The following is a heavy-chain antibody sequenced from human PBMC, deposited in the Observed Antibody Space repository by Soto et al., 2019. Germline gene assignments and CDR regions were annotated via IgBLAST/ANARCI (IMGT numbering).Heavy chain of an antibody. Sequence: QVQLVESGGGVVQPGRSLRLSCAASGFTFSRYDMHWVRQAPGKGLEWVAVISYDGSNKYYADSVKGRFTISRDNSKNTLYLQMNSLRAEDTAVYYCAKAGASGWQLVFGYFQHWGQGTLVTVSS. J-gene: IGHJ1*01. V-gene: IGHV3-30*18. CDR1: GFTFSRYD. D-gene: IGHD6-6*01. CDR2: ISYDGSNK. CDR3: AKAGASGWQLVFGYFQH.